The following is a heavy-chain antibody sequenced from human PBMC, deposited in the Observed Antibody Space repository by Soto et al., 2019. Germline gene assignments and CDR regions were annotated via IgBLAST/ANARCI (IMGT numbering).Heavy chain of an antibody. J-gene: IGHJ6*02. CDR3: ARDCSSTSCYGDDYYGMDV. V-gene: IGHV4-31*03. CDR1: GGSISSGSYY. CDR2: IYYSGST. Sequence: SETLSLTCTVSGGSISSGSYYWSWIRQHPGKGLEWIGYIYYSGSTYYNPSLKSRVTISVDTSKNQFSLKLSSVTAADTAVYYCARDCSSTSCYGDDYYGMDVWGQGTTVTVSS. D-gene: IGHD2-2*01.